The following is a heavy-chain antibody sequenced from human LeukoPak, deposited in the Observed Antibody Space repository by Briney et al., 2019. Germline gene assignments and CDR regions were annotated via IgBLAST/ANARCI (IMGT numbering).Heavy chain of an antibody. CDR3: ARERWAKYYDSSGYPQNFQH. J-gene: IGHJ1*01. V-gene: IGHV1-2*02. CDR2: INPNSGGA. D-gene: IGHD3-22*01. Sequence: GASVKVSCKASGYTFTGYYMHWVRQAPGQGLEWMGWINPNSGGANYAQKFQGRVTMTRDTSISTAYMELSRLRSDDTAVYHCARERWAKYYDSSGYPQNFQHWGQGTLVTVSS. CDR1: GYTFTGYY.